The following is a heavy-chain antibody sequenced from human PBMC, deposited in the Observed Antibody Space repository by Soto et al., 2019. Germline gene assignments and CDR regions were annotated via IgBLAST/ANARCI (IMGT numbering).Heavy chain of an antibody. D-gene: IGHD4-17*01. Sequence: GASVKLSCKASGYTFTSYDINWVRQATGQGLEWMGWMNPNSGDTGYAQKFQGRVTMTEDTSTDTAYMELSSLRSEDTAVYYCATVMTTAKGGWFDPWGQGTLVTVSS. CDR1: GYTFTSYD. CDR2: MNPNSGDT. CDR3: ATVMTTAKGGWFDP. J-gene: IGHJ5*02. V-gene: IGHV1-8*01.